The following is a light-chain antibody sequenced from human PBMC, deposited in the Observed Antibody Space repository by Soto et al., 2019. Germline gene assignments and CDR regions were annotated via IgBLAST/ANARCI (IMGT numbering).Light chain of an antibody. V-gene: IGKV1-5*01. CDR3: QQCNTPFT. CDR2: DAS. Sequence: DMQMTQSPSTLSASVGDRVAITCRASQNIGSRLAWYQQKPDEAPKLLIYDASSLESGVPLRFGGSGSGTDFTLIISILQPDDFATYYCQQCNTPFTFGGGTKVEIK. CDR1: QNIGSR. J-gene: IGKJ4*01.